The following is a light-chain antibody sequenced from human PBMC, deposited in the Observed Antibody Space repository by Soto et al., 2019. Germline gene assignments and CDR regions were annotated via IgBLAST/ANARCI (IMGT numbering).Light chain of an antibody. J-gene: IGKJ4*01. CDR2: GSS. Sequence: EIVLTQSPATLSLSPGERATLSCRASQSVNSNYLVWYQQNPGQAPRLLIYGSSIRATGIPDRFSGSGSGTDFTLTISSLQSEDSAVYYCHQYNNWLALTFGGGTKVDIK. CDR1: QSVNSNY. CDR3: HQYNNWLALT. V-gene: IGKV3D-7*01.